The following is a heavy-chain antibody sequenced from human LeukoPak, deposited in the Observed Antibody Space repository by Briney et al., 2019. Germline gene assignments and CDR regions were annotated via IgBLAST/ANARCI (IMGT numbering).Heavy chain of an antibody. CDR1: GFTFNDYA. V-gene: IGHV3-23*01. D-gene: IGHD3-10*01. CDR2: VVGNGANT. CDR3: AKRPDFHSSGTPFDH. J-gene: IGHJ4*02. Sequence: LGGSLRLSCAASGFTFNDYAMSWVRLTPGKGLEWVSTVVGNGANTYYPDSLRGRFTISRDNSKNTLYLQMDSLRAEDTAIYYCAKRPDFHSSGTPFDHWGQGTLVTVSS.